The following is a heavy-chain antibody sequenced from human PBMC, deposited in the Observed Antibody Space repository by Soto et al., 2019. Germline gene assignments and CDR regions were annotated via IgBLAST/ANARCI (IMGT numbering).Heavy chain of an antibody. D-gene: IGHD5-18*01. CDR2: ISSSSSYI. Sequence: PGGAPKPSCAAPGFTFSSYNMKWVRPAPGKGLEWVSSISSSSSYIYYADSVKGRFTISRDNAKNSLYLQMNSLRAEDSAVYYCARVWRDSYGYSFSYYYYGMDVWGQGTTVTVSS. CDR3: ARVWRDSYGYSFSYYYYGMDV. V-gene: IGHV3-21*01. CDR1: GFTFSSYN. J-gene: IGHJ6*02.